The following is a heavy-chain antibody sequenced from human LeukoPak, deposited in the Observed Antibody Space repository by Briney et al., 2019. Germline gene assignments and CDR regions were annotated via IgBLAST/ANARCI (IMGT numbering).Heavy chain of an antibody. CDR1: GGSISSSNW. CDR3: ARDLAAAGLLDY. J-gene: IGHJ4*02. V-gene: IGHV4-4*02. D-gene: IGHD6-13*01. CDR2: IYHSGST. Sequence: SGTLSLTCAVSGGSISSSNWWSWVRQPPGKGLEWIGEIYHSGSTNYNPSLKSRITISVDKSKNQFFLKLSSVTAADTAVYYCARDLAAAGLLDYWGQGTLVTVSP.